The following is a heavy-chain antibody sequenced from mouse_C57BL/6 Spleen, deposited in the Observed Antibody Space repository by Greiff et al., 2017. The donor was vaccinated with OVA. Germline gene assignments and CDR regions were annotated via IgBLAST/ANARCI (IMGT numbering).Heavy chain of an antibody. CDR1: GFTFSDYY. CDR3: ARGITTGRYFDV. J-gene: IGHJ1*03. CDR2: INYDGSST. Sequence: EVQLQESEGGLVQPGSSMKLSCTASGFTFSDYYMAWVRQVPEKGLEWVANINYDGSSTYYLDSLKSRFIISRDNAKNILYLQMSSLKSEDTATYYCARGITTGRYFDVWGTGTTVTVSS. D-gene: IGHD1-1*01. V-gene: IGHV5-16*01.